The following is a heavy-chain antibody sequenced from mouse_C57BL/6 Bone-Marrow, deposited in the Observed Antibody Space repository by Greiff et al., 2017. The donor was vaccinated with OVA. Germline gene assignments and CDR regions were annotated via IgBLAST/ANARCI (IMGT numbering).Heavy chain of an antibody. CDR2: IDPSDSYT. CDR3: ARDLDDCDTDSYAIDY. D-gene: IGHD2-4*01. J-gene: IGHJ4*01. V-gene: IGHV1-69*01. Sequence: QVQLQQPGAELVMPGASVKLSCKASGYTFTSYWMHWVKQRPGQGLEWIGEIDPSDSYTNYNQKFKGKSTLTVDKSSSTAYMTLSSLTSEDSAVYYCARDLDDCDTDSYAIDYWGQGTSVTVSS. CDR1: GYTFTSYW.